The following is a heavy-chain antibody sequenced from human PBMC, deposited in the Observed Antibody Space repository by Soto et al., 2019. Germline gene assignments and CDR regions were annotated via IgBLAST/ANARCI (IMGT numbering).Heavy chain of an antibody. CDR2: IYYSGST. D-gene: IGHD3-10*01. J-gene: IGHJ5*02. CDR1: GGSLSTYH. Sequence: SDTLSLTCTVSGGSLSTYHWSWIRQPPGKGLEWIGYIYYSGSTNYNPSLKSRVTISVDTSKNQVSLKLSSVTAADTAVYYCARQTYYYDSGSYYNWFDPWGQGTLVNVSS. V-gene: IGHV4-59*08. CDR3: ARQTYYYDSGSYYNWFDP.